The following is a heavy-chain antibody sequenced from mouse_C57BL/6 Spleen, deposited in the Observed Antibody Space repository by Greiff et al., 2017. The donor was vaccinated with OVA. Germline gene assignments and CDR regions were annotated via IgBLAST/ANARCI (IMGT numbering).Heavy chain of an antibody. Sequence: EVKLQQSGPELVKPGASVKISCKASGYTFTDYYMNWVKQSHGKSLEWIGDINPNNGGTSYNQKFKGKATLTVDKSSSTAYMELRSLTSEDSAVYYCAGGRFAYWGQGTLVTVSA. CDR1: GYTFTDYY. J-gene: IGHJ3*01. CDR3: AGGRFAY. V-gene: IGHV1-26*01. CDR2: INPNNGGT.